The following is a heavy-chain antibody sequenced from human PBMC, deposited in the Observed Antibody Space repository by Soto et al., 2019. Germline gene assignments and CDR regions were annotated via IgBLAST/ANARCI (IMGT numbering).Heavy chain of an antibody. V-gene: IGHV1-2*02. CDR3: AREMVGATNYYYYGMDV. CDR1: GYTFTGYY. D-gene: IGHD1-26*01. Sequence: ASVKVSCKASGYTFTGYYMHWVRQAPGQGLEWMGWINPNSGGTNYAQKFQGRVTMTRDTSISTAYMELSRLRSDDMAVYYCAREMVGATNYYYYGMDVWGQGTTVTVSS. CDR2: INPNSGGT. J-gene: IGHJ6*02.